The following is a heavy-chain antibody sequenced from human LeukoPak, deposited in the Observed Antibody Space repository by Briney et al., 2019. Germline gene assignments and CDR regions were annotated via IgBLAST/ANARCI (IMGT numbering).Heavy chain of an antibody. CDR2: IYSGTT. J-gene: IGHJ4*02. CDR1: GGSISSSSYY. Sequence: SETLSLTCTVSGGSISSSSYYWGWIRQPPGKGLEWIGSIYSGTTYYNPSLKSRVTISVDTSKSQFSLKLNSMTAADTAVYYCARHYYGSGIRGLVFDFWGQGILVTVSS. CDR3: ARHYYGSGIRGLVFDF. D-gene: IGHD3-10*01. V-gene: IGHV4-39*01.